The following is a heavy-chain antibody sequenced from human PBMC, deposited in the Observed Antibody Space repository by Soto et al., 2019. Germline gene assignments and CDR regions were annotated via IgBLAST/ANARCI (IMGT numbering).Heavy chain of an antibody. D-gene: IGHD3-9*01. CDR3: ATLTKYDILTGFYPC. Sequence: GGSLRLSCAVSGFTVSSNYMSWVRQAPGKGLEWVSVIYSDGSTYYADSVKGRFIISRDNSNNTLYFQMNSLRAEDTAVYYCATLTKYDILTGFYPCWGQGTLVTVS. V-gene: IGHV3-66*01. CDR2: IYSDGST. CDR1: GFTVSSNY. J-gene: IGHJ4*02.